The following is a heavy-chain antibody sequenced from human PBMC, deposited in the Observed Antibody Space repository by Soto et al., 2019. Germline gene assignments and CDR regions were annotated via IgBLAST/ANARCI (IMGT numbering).Heavy chain of an antibody. J-gene: IGHJ6*02. CDR2: IYHSGST. CDR1: GGSISSSNW. CDR3: ARDSGGSGWYNYYGMDV. Sequence: SETLSLTCAVSGGSISSSNWWSWVRQPPGKGLEWIGEIYHSGSTNYNPSLKSRVTISVDKSKNQFSLKLSSVTAADTAVYYCARDSGGSGWYNYYGMDVWGQGTTVTVSS. V-gene: IGHV4-4*02. D-gene: IGHD6-19*01.